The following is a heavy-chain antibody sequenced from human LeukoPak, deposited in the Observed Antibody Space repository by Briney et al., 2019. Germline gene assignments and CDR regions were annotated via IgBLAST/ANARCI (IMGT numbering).Heavy chain of an antibody. CDR1: GFTFSSYA. D-gene: IGHD3-10*01. V-gene: IGHV3-30*04. Sequence: GGSLRLSCAASGFTFSSYAMHWVRQAPGKGLEWVAVISYDGSNKYYADSVKGRFTISRDNAKNSLYLQMNSLRAEDTALYYCAKDMSYGSGSRFDYWGQGTLVTVSS. CDR3: AKDMSYGSGSRFDY. J-gene: IGHJ4*02. CDR2: ISYDGSNK.